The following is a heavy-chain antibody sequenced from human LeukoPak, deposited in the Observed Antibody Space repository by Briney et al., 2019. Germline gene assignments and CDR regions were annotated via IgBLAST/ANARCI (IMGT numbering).Heavy chain of an antibody. V-gene: IGHV3-9*01. CDR3: ARGLDSSGYG. CDR2: ISWNSGSI. D-gene: IGHD3-22*01. CDR1: GFTFNDYA. J-gene: IGHJ4*02. Sequence: GGSLRLSCAASGFTFNDYAMHWVRQVPGKGLEWVSGISWNSGSIGYADSVKGRFTISRDNAKNSLYLQMNSLRAEDTALYYCARGLDSSGYGWGQGTLVTVSS.